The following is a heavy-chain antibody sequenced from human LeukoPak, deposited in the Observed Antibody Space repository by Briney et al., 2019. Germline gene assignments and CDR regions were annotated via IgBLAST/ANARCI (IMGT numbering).Heavy chain of an antibody. V-gene: IGHV3-48*03. Sequence: GGSLRLSCAASGFTFSSYEMNWVRHAPGKGLEWVSYISSSGSTIYYADSVQGRLTISRDNAKNSLYLQMNSLRAEDTAVYYCARESRSSGWDYFDYWGQGTPVTVSS. J-gene: IGHJ4*02. CDR3: ARESRSSGWDYFDY. D-gene: IGHD6-19*01. CDR2: ISSSGSTI. CDR1: GFTFSSYE.